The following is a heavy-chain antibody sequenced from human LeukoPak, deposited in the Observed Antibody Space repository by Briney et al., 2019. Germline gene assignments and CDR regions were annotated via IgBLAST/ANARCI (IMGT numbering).Heavy chain of an antibody. V-gene: IGHV1-46*01. CDR2: INPSGGST. CDR3: ARAPSGYYPLFDY. CDR1: GYTFASYY. J-gene: IGHJ4*02. Sequence: GASVKLSCKASGYTFASYYMHWVRQAPGQGLEWMGIINPSGGSTSYAQKFQGRVTMTRDTSTSTVYMELSSLRSEDTAVYYCARAPSGYYPLFDYWGQGTLVTVSS. D-gene: IGHD3-22*01.